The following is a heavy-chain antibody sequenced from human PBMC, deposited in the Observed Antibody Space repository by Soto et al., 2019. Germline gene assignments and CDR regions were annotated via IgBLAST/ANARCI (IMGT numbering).Heavy chain of an antibody. CDR3: ASAICCYFYY. V-gene: IGHV4-61*01. CDR1: GGTASRGSYY. J-gene: IGHJ6*01. CDR2: IYYSGST. Sequence: TLSHTYTVSGGTASRGSYYWSWIRQPPGKGLEWIGYIYYSGSTNSNPSLKSRVTISVDTSKNQFSLKLSSVTAADTAVYYCASAICCYFYY.